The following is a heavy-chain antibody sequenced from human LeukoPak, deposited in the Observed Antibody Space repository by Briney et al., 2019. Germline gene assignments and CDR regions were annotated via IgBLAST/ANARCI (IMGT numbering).Heavy chain of an antibody. CDR1: GYSFTSHW. Sequence: GESLKISCKGSGYSFTSHWIGWVRQMPGKGLGWMGIIYPGDSDTRYSPSFQGQVIISADKSISTAYLQWSSLKASDTAMYHCARRFDYGGHIDYWGQGTLVTVSS. J-gene: IGHJ4*02. CDR3: ARRFDYGGHIDY. V-gene: IGHV5-51*01. D-gene: IGHD4-23*01. CDR2: IYPGDSDT.